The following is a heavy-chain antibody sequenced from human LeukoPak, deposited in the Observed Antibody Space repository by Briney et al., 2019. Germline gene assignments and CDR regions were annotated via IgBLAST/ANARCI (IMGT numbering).Heavy chain of an antibody. Sequence: PGEALKISCKGSGYMFATYWLCWVRQMPGKGLAWMGIIYPGDSDTRYSPSFQGHVTISADKSISPAYLQWSSLKASDTAMYSCATGDTIPFDYWGQGTLVTVSS. CDR2: IYPGDSDT. J-gene: IGHJ4*02. CDR1: GYMFATYW. CDR3: ATGDTIPFDY. V-gene: IGHV5-51*01. D-gene: IGHD3-3*01.